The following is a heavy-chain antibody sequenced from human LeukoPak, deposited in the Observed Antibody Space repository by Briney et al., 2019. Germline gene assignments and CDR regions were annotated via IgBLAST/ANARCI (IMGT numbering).Heavy chain of an antibody. J-gene: IGHJ3*02. Sequence: GGSLRLSCAASGLTFSSYVMNWVRQAPGKGLEWVSAISGSGDSTYHADSVRGRFTVSRDNSKNTLYLQMKSLSAEDTAVYYCAKVTGSGSYLADAFDIWGHGTVVTVSS. V-gene: IGHV3-23*01. CDR2: ISGSGDST. D-gene: IGHD3-10*01. CDR1: GLTFSSYV. CDR3: AKVTGSGSYLADAFDI.